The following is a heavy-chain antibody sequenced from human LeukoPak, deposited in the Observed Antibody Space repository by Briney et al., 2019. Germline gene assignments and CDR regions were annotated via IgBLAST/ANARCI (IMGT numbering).Heavy chain of an antibody. V-gene: IGHV1-8*01. D-gene: IGHD1-1*01. CDR2: VSPKTGRT. CDR1: GYTFIIHD. J-gene: IGHJ5*02. CDR3: ARESERNDGWFDP. Sequence: GASVTVSFKASGYTFIIHDINWVRQAPGQGLEWMGWVSPKTGRTGYAQKFQGRVYMTTNASLSTAYMELSSLRSDDTAVYFCARESERNDGWFDPWGQGTLVTVSS.